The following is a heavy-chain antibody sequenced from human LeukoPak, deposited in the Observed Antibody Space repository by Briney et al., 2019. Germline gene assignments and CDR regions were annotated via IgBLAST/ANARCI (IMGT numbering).Heavy chain of an antibody. J-gene: IGHJ4*02. D-gene: IGHD3-22*01. Sequence: SQTLSLTCTVSGGSISSGDYYWSWIRQPPGKGLEWIGYIYYSGSTYYNPSLKSRVTISVDTSKNQFSLKLSSVTAADTAVYYCARVPTPYDSSGYYYFDYWGQGTLVTVSS. CDR2: IYYSGST. V-gene: IGHV4-30-4*08. CDR1: GGSISSGDYY. CDR3: ARVPTPYDSSGYYYFDY.